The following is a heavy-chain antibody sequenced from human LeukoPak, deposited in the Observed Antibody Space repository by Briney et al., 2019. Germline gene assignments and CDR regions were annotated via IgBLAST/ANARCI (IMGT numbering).Heavy chain of an antibody. V-gene: IGHV3-23*01. CDR1: GFTFSSYA. D-gene: IGHD4-17*01. J-gene: IGHJ4*02. Sequence: GGSLRLSCAASGFTFSSYAMSWARQAPGKGLEWVSAISGSGGSTYYADSVKGRFTISRDNSKNTLYLQMNSLRAEDTAVYYCAKDGTVTTGHFDYWGQGTLVTVSS. CDR2: ISGSGGST. CDR3: AKDGTVTTGHFDY.